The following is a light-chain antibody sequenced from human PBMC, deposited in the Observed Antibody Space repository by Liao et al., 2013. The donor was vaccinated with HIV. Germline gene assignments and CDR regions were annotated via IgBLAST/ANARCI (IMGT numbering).Light chain of an antibody. CDR2: YNN. J-gene: IGLJ3*02. CDR1: NIGSKS. Sequence: SYELTQPPSVSVAPGKTASITCGGNNIGSKSVHWYQQKPGQAPVVVIYYNNDRPAGIPERFSGSNSGNTATLTISRVEAGDEADFYCQVWETSRGWFGGGTKLTVL. CDR3: QVWETSRGW. V-gene: IGLV3-21*01.